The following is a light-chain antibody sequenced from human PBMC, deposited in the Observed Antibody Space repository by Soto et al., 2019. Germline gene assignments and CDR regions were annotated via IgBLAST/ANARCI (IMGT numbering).Light chain of an antibody. CDR2: DVS. Sequence: QSALTQPASVSGSPGQSITISCAGTTSDIGNYDFVSWYQQHPGKAPTLILCDVSRRPSGISDRFSGSKSGNTASLTISGLQTEDEADYYCSSYTTSRTVIFGGGTKLTVL. J-gene: IGLJ2*01. CDR3: SSYTTSRTVI. V-gene: IGLV2-14*03. CDR1: TSDIGNYDF.